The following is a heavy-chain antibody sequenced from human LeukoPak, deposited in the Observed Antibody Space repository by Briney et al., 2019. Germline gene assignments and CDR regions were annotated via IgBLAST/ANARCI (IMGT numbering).Heavy chain of an antibody. CDR2: INHSGST. Sequence: SETLSLTCAVYGGSFSGYYWSWIRQPPGKGLEWIGEINHSGSTNYNPSLKSRVTISVDTSKNQFSLKLSSVTAADTAVYYCARDGATAGRYNWFDPWGQGTLVTVSS. CDR3: ARDGATAGRYNWFDP. J-gene: IGHJ5*02. V-gene: IGHV4-34*01. CDR1: GGSFSGYY. D-gene: IGHD6-13*01.